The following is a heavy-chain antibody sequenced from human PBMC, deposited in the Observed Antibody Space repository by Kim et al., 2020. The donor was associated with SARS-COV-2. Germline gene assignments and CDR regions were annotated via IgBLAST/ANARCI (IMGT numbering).Heavy chain of an antibody. CDR2: IYYSGST. CDR1: GGSISSYY. Sequence: SETLSLTCTVSGGSISSYYWSWIRQPPGKGLEWIGYIYYSGSTNYNPSLKSRVTISVDTSKNQFSLKLSSVTAADTAVYYCARADSSGWYGWFDPWGQGTLVTVSS. D-gene: IGHD6-19*01. V-gene: IGHV4-59*01. CDR3: ARADSSGWYGWFDP. J-gene: IGHJ5*02.